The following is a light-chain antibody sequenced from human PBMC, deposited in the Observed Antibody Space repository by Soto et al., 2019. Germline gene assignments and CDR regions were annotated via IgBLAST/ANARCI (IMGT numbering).Light chain of an antibody. V-gene: IGLV2-14*01. CDR1: SSDVGGYNY. Sequence: QSALTQPASVSGSPGQSITISCAGTSSDVGGYNYVSWYQQHPGKAPKLMIYEVTNRPSGVSNRFSGSKSGNTASLIISGLQAEDEADYYCTSFTGTSTPWVFGGGTQLTVL. CDR3: TSFTGTSTPWV. J-gene: IGLJ3*02. CDR2: EVT.